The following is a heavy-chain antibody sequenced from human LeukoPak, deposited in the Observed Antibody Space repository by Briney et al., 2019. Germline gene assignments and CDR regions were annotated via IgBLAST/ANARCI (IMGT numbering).Heavy chain of an antibody. CDR1: GYSISSGYY. V-gene: IGHV4-61*01. Sequence: SETLSLTCTVSGYSISSGYYWSWIRQPPGKGLEWIGYIYYSGSTNYNPSLKSRVTISVDTSKNQFSLKLSSVTAADTAVYYCASGYSYGAPYYFDYWGQGTLVTVSS. J-gene: IGHJ4*02. D-gene: IGHD5-18*01. CDR3: ASGYSYGAPYYFDY. CDR2: IYYSGST.